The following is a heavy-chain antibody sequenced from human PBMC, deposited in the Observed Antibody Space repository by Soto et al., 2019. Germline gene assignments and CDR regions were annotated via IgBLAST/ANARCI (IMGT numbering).Heavy chain of an antibody. J-gene: IGHJ5*02. CDR3: ARRYCSTTSCLAGFDP. Sequence: NPSETLSLTCAVYGGSFSGDHWTWIRQPPGKGLERIGEVNHSGSTNYNPSLKSRVTMSVDTSKNQISLKVKSVTAADTAVYYCARRYCSTTSCLAGFDPWGRGTLVTVSS. D-gene: IGHD2-2*01. V-gene: IGHV4-34*01. CDR1: GGSFSGDH. CDR2: VNHSGST.